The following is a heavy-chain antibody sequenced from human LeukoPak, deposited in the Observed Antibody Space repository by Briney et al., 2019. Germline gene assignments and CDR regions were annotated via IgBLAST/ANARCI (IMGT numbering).Heavy chain of an antibody. V-gene: IGHV3-7*03. Sequence: GGSLRLSCVASGFSFNNYRMTWVRQATGKGLEWVGNIKQDGSEKQYVDSVKGRFAISRDNAKKSLYLQINTLRAEDTAVYYCVRAPHIAATSYWGQGTLVTVSS. J-gene: IGHJ4*02. CDR1: GFSFNNYR. CDR2: IKQDGSEK. D-gene: IGHD6-25*01. CDR3: VRAPHIAATSY.